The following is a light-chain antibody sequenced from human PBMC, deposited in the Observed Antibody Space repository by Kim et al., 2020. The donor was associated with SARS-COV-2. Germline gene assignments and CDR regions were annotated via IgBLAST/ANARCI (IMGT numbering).Light chain of an antibody. Sequence: VSPGQTASITCSGDQLGDKYVSWYQQKPGQSPVMIIFKDKKRPSGIPERFSGSNSGNTATLTISGTQAVDEADYYCQAWDSNTAWIFGGGTQLTVL. V-gene: IGLV3-1*01. CDR1: QLGDKY. CDR3: QAWDSNTAWI. J-gene: IGLJ2*01. CDR2: KDK.